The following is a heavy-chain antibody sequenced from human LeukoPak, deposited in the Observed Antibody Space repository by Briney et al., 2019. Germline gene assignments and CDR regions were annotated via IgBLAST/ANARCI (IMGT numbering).Heavy chain of an antibody. CDR2: IGTADDT. J-gene: IGHJ3*02. V-gene: IGHV3-13*01. CDR1: GFTFSSYD. CDR3: AREVLDYYDSSCPGGAFDI. D-gene: IGHD3-22*01. Sequence: PGGSLRLSCAASGFTFSSYDMHWVRQATGKGLEWVSAIGTADDTYYPSYVKGRLTISRENAKNSLYLQMNSLRDGDTAVYYCAREVLDYYDSSCPGGAFDIWGQGTMVTVSS.